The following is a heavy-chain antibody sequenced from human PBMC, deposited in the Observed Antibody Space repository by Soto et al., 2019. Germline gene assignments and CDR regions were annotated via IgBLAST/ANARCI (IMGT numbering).Heavy chain of an antibody. CDR3: ARDRLIRVSCGMDV. CDR2: INAGNGNT. V-gene: IGHV1-3*01. CDR1: GYTFTSYA. J-gene: IGHJ6*02. D-gene: IGHD3-16*01. Sequence: GASVKVSCKASGYTFTSYAMHWVRQAPGQRLEWMGWINAGNGNTKYSQKFQGRVTITRDTSASTAYMELSSLRSEDTAVYYCARDRLIRVSCGMDVWGQGPTVTLSS.